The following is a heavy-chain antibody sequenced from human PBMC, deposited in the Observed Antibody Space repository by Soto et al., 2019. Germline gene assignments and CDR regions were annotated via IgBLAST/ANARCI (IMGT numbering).Heavy chain of an antibody. J-gene: IGHJ6*02. D-gene: IGHD3-16*01. Sequence: QVQLVQSGAEVKKPGSSVKVSCKASGGTFSSYAISWVRQAPGQGLEWLGGIIPIFGTANYAQKVQGRVEITADEFTSTADMELSSLGSEDTGVYYGGRNGGSGSLYDPGMGVWGQGTTGTVSS. CDR2: IIPIFGTA. CDR3: GRNGGSGSLYDPGMGV. V-gene: IGHV1-69*12. CDR1: GGTFSSYA.